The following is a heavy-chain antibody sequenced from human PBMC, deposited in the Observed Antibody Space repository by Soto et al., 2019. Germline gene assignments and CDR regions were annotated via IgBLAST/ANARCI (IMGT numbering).Heavy chain of an antibody. Sequence: ASVKVSCKASGYTFTSYGISWVRQAPGQGLEWMGWISAYNGNTNYAQKLQGRVTMTTDTSTSTAYMELRSLRSDDTAVYYCARDSSSWYSGYYGMDVWGQGTTVTVSS. V-gene: IGHV1-18*01. D-gene: IGHD6-13*01. CDR1: GYTFTSYG. J-gene: IGHJ6*02. CDR2: ISAYNGNT. CDR3: ARDSSSWYSGYYGMDV.